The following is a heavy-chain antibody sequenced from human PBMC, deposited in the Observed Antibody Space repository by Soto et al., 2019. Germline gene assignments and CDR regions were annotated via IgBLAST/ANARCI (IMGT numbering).Heavy chain of an antibody. D-gene: IGHD1-20*01. Sequence: QVQLQQWGAGLLKPSEPLSLICAVSGESLSDHYWSWIRQSPGKGLGWIGYINQYGTTNYNPSLKSRVTISADTSKNQFFLRLTSVTAADTAVYYCARGAHISGVTRCFDPWGQGTLVTVSS. CDR2: INQYGTT. CDR1: GESLSDHY. CDR3: ARGAHISGVTRCFDP. V-gene: IGHV4-34*01. J-gene: IGHJ5*02.